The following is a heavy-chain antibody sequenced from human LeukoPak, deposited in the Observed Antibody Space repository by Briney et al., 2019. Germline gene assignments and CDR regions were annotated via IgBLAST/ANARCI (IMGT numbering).Heavy chain of an antibody. J-gene: IGHJ4*02. D-gene: IGHD3-16*02. CDR1: GGSISSSSYY. CDR3: ARVRLGELSATYYFDY. Sequence: PSETLSLTCTVSGGSISSSSYYWGWIRQPPGKGLEWIGSIYYSGSTYYNPSLKSRVTISVDTSKNQFSLKLSSVTAAGTAVYYCARVRLGELSATYYFDYWGQGTLVTVSS. V-gene: IGHV4-39*01. CDR2: IYYSGST.